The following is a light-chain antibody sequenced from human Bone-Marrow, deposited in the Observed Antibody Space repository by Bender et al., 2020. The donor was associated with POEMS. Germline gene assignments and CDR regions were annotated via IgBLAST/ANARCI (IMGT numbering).Light chain of an antibody. J-gene: IGLJ2*01. CDR2: VNSDGSH. CDR1: SGHSNYA. CDR3: QTWDTGIHVV. Sequence: QLVLTQSPSASASLGASVKLTCTLSSGHSNYAIAWHQQQPEKGPRYLMKVNSDGSHNNGDGIPDRFSGSSSGAERYLTISSLQSEDEADYYCQTWDTGIHVVFGGGTRLTVL. V-gene: IGLV4-69*01.